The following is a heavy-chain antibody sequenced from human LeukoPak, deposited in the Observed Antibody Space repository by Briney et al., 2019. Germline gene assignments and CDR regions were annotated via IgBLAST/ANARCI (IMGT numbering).Heavy chain of an antibody. CDR2: IYYSGST. J-gene: IGHJ4*02. Sequence: SETLSLTCTVSGGSISSYYWSWIRQPPGRGLEWIGYIYYSGSTNYNPSLKSRVTISVDTSKNQFSLKLSSVTAADTAVYYCARRGRRYSSGPSPFDYWGQGTLVTVSS. D-gene: IGHD6-19*01. CDR3: ARRGRRYSSGPSPFDY. CDR1: GGSISSYY. V-gene: IGHV4-59*12.